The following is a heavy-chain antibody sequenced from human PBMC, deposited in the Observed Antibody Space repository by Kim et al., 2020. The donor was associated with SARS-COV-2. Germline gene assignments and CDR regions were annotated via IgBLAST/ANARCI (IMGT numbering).Heavy chain of an antibody. CDR3: ARGRSITICGVVIIHYSMDV. CDR2: INHSGST. CDR1: GGSFSGYY. V-gene: IGHV4-34*01. Sequence: SETLSLTCAVYGGSFSGYYWSWIRQSPGKGLEWIGEINHSGSTNYNPSLKSRVTISVDTSKNQFYLKLSSVTAADTAVYYCARGRSITICGVVIIHYSMDVLGQGTTVTVAS. J-gene: IGHJ6*02. D-gene: IGHD3-3*01.